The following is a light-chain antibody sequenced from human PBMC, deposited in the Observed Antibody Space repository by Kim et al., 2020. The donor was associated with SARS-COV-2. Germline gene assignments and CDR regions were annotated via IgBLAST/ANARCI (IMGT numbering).Light chain of an antibody. V-gene: IGLV3-1*01. CDR1: RLGRKY. Sequence: SYELTQPPSVSVSPGQTASITCSGHRLGRKYVYWYQQKPGQPPLLVMSQDIKRPSGIPERFSGSTSGDTATLTISGTQALDEADYYCQAWDNSIVFGGGT. J-gene: IGLJ2*01. CDR3: QAWDNSIV. CDR2: QDI.